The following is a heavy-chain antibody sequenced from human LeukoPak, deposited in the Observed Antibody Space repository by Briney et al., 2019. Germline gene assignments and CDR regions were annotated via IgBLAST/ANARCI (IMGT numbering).Heavy chain of an antibody. D-gene: IGHD3-16*02. J-gene: IGHJ4*02. CDR2: IYYSGST. CDR1: GGSISSYY. V-gene: IGHV4-59*01. Sequence: SETLSLTCTVSGGSISSYYWSWIRQPPGKGLEWIGYIYYSGSTNYNPSLKSRVTISVDTSKNQFSLKLSSVTAADTAVYYCARARRYYDYVWGSYRGNHFDYWGQGTLATVSS. CDR3: ARARRYYDYVWGSYRGNHFDY.